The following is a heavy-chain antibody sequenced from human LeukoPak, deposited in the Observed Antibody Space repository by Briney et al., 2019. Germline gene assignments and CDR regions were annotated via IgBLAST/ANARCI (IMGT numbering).Heavy chain of an antibody. CDR2: INIGGTNT. Sequence: GGSLRLSCAASGFTFNDYYMSWIRQAPGKGLEWLSYINIGGTNTHFADSVKGRFTISRDNAKKSLYLEMNNLRAEDTAVYYCATDGAGFDTWGQGVLVTVSS. V-gene: IGHV3-11*01. J-gene: IGHJ5*02. CDR1: GFTFNDYY. CDR3: ATDGAGFDT.